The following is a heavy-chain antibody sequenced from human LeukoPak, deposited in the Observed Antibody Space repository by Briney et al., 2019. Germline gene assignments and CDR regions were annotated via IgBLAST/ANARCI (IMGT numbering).Heavy chain of an antibody. CDR2: FDPEDGET. J-gene: IGHJ6*03. CDR3: ATATGVKNYYFYMDV. Sequence: ASVKVSCKASGYTLTELSMHWVRQAPGKGLEWMGGFDPEDGETIYAQKFQGRVTMTEDTSTDTAYMELSSLRSEDTAVYYCATATGVKNYYFYMDVWGRGTTVTVSS. D-gene: IGHD3-10*01. V-gene: IGHV1-24*01. CDR1: GYTLTELS.